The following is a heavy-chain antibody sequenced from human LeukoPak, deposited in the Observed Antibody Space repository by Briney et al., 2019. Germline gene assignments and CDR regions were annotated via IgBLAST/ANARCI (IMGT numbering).Heavy chain of an antibody. CDR3: ARDGGYGSGSYYKKRIWFDP. J-gene: IGHJ5*02. D-gene: IGHD3-10*01. CDR2: INTNSGGT. V-gene: IGHV1-2*05. Sequence: GASVKVSCTASGYTFTGYYMHWGRQAPGEGLEWMWRINTNSGGTNYAHKFQVRVTMTRATSISTAYMELSRLRSDDTGVYYWARDGGYGSGSYYKKRIWFDPWGQGTLVTVSS. CDR1: GYTFTGYY.